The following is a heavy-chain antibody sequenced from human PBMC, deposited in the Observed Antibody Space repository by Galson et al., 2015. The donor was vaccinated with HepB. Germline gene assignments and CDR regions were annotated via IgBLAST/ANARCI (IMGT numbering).Heavy chain of an antibody. D-gene: IGHD2-21*02. CDR2: INTGGSTI. CDR3: ARVCGGDCYSIWFDP. V-gene: IGHV3-48*03. J-gene: IGHJ5*02. Sequence: SLRLSCAASGFTFSDYDMNWVRQAPGKGLEWVAYINTGGSTIYYADPVKGRFTISRDNAKNSLYLQMNSLRAEDTAVYYCARVCGGDCYSIWFDPWGQGTLVTVSS. CDR1: GFTFSDYD.